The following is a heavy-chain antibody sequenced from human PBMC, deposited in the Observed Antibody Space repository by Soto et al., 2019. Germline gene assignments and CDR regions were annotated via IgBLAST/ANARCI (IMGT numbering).Heavy chain of an antibody. CDR1: GGSISSGGYY. CDR2: IYYSGST. CDR3: ARGAKMTTVITPWFDP. V-gene: IGHV4-31*03. J-gene: IGHJ5*02. D-gene: IGHD4-17*01. Sequence: QVQLQESGPGLVKPSQTLSLTCTVSGGSISSGGYYWSWIRQHPGKGLEWCGYIYYSGSTYYNPSHKNRVTISVDTSKNQFSLKLSSVTAADTAVYYCARGAKMTTVITPWFDPWGQGTLVTVSS.